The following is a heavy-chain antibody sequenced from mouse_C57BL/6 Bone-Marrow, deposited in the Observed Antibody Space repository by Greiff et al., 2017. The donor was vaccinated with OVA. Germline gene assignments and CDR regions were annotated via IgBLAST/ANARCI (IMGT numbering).Heavy chain of an antibody. CDR1: GYTFTSYW. CDR2: LDPSDSYT. CDR3: ESPDPYSNYWYFDD. V-gene: IGHV1-50*01. D-gene: IGHD2-5*01. Sequence: QVQLQQPGAELVKPGASVKLSCKASGYTFTSYWMQWVKQRPGQGLEWIGELDPSDSYTNYNQKFKGMATLTVDTSSSTAYMQLSSLTSEDSAVYYCESPDPYSNYWYFDDWGTGTTVTVSS. J-gene: IGHJ1*03.